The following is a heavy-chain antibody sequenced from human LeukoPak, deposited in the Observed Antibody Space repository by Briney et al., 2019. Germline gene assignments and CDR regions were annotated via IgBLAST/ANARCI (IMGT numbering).Heavy chain of an antibody. D-gene: IGHD1-7*01. CDR2: IYPGDSET. Sequence: GESLQISCKGSGSSFTNYWIGWVRQLPGKGLEWMGIIYPGDSETRYSPSFQGQVTISADKSISTAYLQWRSLKASDTAMYYCARGFLELSYWGQGTLVTVSS. CDR3: ARGFLELSY. V-gene: IGHV5-51*01. CDR1: GSSFTNYW. J-gene: IGHJ4*02.